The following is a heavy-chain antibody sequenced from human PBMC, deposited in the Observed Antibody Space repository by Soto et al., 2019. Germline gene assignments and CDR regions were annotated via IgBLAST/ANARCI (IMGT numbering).Heavy chain of an antibody. D-gene: IGHD2-15*01. CDR2: INSDGSST. CDR3: VRTSLVVAAATREDY. Sequence: EVQLVESGGGLVQPGGSPRLSCAASGFTFSSYWMHWVRQAPGKGLVWVSRINSDGSSTSYADSVKGRFTISRDNAKNTLHLQMNSLRAEDTAVYYCVRTSLVVAAATREDYWGQGTLVTVSS. V-gene: IGHV3-74*01. CDR1: GFTFSSYW. J-gene: IGHJ4*02.